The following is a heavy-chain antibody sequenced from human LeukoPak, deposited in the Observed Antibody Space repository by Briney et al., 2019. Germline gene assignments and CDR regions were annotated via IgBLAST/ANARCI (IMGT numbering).Heavy chain of an antibody. V-gene: IGHV3-21*01. CDR3: ARGGSYDY. CDR2: ISSSSNYI. Sequence: GGSLRLSCAASGFTFSSYNMNWVRQAPGKGLEWVASISSSSNYIYYVDSVKGRFTISRDNAKNSLYLQMNSLRAEDTAVYYCARGGSYDYWGQGTLVTVSS. D-gene: IGHD1-26*01. CDR1: GFTFSSYN. J-gene: IGHJ4*02.